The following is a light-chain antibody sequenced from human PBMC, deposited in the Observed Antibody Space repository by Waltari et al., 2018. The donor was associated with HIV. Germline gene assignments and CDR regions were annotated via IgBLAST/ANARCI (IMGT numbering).Light chain of an antibody. CDR3: QQFNSYPNT. J-gene: IGKJ4*01. CDR1: QGIAHA. CDR2: DAS. V-gene: IGKV1-13*02. Sequence: AIQLTQSPSSLSASVGDRVTLTCRESQGIAHALAWAQQKPGKPPKVLIFDASNLEGGVSSRFSGSGSGTEFTLTINSLQPEDFATYFCQQFNSYPNTFGGGTKVEIK.